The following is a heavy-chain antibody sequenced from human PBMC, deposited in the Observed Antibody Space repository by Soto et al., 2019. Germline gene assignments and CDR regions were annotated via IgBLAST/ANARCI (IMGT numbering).Heavy chain of an antibody. CDR1: GGSISSGGYY. Sequence: PSETLSLTCTVSGGSISSGGYYWSWIRQHPGKVLEWIGYIYYSGSTYYNPSLKSRVTISVDTSKNQFSLKLSSVTAADTAVYYCARDSGRYFDWLPTYGMDVWGQGTTVTVS. CDR3: ARDSGRYFDWLPTYGMDV. D-gene: IGHD3-9*01. J-gene: IGHJ6*02. V-gene: IGHV4-31*03. CDR2: IYYSGST.